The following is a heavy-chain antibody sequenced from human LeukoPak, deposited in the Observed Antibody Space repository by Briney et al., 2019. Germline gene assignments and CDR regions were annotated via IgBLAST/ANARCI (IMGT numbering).Heavy chain of an antibody. CDR2: IYYSGST. J-gene: IGHJ6*02. D-gene: IGHD4-17*01. Sequence: SETLSLTCTVSGGSISSYYWSWIRQPPGKGLEWIGYIYYSGSTNYNPSLKSRVTISVDTSKNQFSLKLSSVTAADTAVYYCAREPVTNNPNYYYYYGMDVWGQGTTVTVSS. CDR1: GGSISSYY. CDR3: AREPVTNNPNYYYYYGMDV. V-gene: IGHV4-59*01.